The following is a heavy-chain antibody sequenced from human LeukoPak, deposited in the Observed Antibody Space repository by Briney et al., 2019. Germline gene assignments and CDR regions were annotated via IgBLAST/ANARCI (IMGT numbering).Heavy chain of an antibody. V-gene: IGHV4-4*02. CDR1: GGSISSSNW. Sequence: SETLSLTCAVSGGSISSSNWWSWVRPPPGKGLEWIGEIYHSGSTNYNPSLKSRVTISLDTSKNQFSLKLSSVTAADTAVYYCARDQGQLWSHSFYYYYYMDVWGKGTTVTISS. CDR2: IYHSGST. CDR3: ARDQGQLWSHSFYYYYYMDV. D-gene: IGHD5-18*01. J-gene: IGHJ6*03.